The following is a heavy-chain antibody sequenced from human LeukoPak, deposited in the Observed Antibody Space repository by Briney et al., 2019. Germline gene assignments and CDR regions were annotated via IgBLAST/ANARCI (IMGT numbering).Heavy chain of an antibody. Sequence: SETLSLTCTVSGGSISSHFWSWIRQPPGKGLEWIGYIFYSGSTNYNPSLKSRVTMSVDTSKNQFSLKVSSVTAADTAVYYCARVVNGYVAGYFDYWGQGTLVTVSS. D-gene: IGHD5-12*01. J-gene: IGHJ4*02. V-gene: IGHV4-59*11. CDR3: ARVVNGYVAGYFDY. CDR1: GGSISSHF. CDR2: IFYSGST.